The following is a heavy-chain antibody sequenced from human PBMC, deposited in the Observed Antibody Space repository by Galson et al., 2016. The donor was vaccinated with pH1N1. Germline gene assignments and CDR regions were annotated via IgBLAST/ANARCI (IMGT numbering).Heavy chain of an antibody. Sequence: TLSLTCSVSGGSISRTGHFWTWIRQPAGKGLEWIGRIYANGNTTYNPSLQSRVTILLDTSQNQFSLKLSSVTAADTAVYYCARARIQLWLGIDCWGQGTLVTVSS. V-gene: IGHV4-61*02. CDR3: ARARIQLWLGIDC. CDR1: GGSISRTGHF. D-gene: IGHD5-18*01. J-gene: IGHJ4*02. CDR2: IYANGNT.